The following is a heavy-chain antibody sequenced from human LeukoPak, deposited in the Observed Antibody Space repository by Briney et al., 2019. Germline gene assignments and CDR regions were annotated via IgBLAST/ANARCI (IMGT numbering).Heavy chain of an antibody. CDR2: IYYSGST. CDR3: ASTNYYDSSGYYYGANWFDP. CDR1: GGSISSSSYY. D-gene: IGHD3-22*01. J-gene: IGHJ5*02. V-gene: IGHV4-39*07. Sequence: SETLSLTCTVSGGSISSSSYYWGWIRQPPGKGLEWIGSIYYSGSTYYNPSLKSRVTISVDTSKNQFSLKLSSVTAADTAVYYCASTNYYDSSGYYYGANWFDPWGQGTLVTVSS.